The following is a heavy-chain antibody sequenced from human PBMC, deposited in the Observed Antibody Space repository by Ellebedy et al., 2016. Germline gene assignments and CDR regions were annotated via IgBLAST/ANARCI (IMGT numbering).Heavy chain of an antibody. Sequence: SGPTLVKPTQTLTLTCTFYGFSLTTNQVVVGWVRQPPGKALEWLAFVYGNDDKRYSPSLKTRLTITKDTSKNQVILTMTNMDPVDTGTYFCAHRSTNREVDYWGQGTLVTVSS. CDR2: VYGNDDK. CDR3: AHRSTNREVDY. D-gene: IGHD1-14*01. CDR1: GFSLTTNQVV. V-gene: IGHV2-5*01. J-gene: IGHJ4*02.